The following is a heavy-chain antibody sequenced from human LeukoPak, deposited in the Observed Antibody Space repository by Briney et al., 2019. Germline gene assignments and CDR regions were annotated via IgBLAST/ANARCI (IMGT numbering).Heavy chain of an antibody. CDR3: ARGRMIFGCYFDY. CDR1: GGSFSGYY. Sequence: SETLSLTCAVYGGSFSGYYWSWIRQPPGKGLEWIGEINHSGSTNYNPSLKSRVTISVDTSKNQFSLKLSSVTAADTAVYYCARGRMIFGCYFDYWGQGTLVTVSS. J-gene: IGHJ4*02. V-gene: IGHV4-34*01. CDR2: INHSGST. D-gene: IGHD2-15*01.